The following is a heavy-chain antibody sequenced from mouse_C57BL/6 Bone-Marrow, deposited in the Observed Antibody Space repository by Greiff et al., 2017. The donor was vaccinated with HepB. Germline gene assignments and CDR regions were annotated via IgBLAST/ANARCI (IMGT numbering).Heavy chain of an antibody. CDR3: ARTDYDGLAWFAY. J-gene: IGHJ3*01. CDR2: IWSGGST. Sequence: VKLMESGPGLVQPSQSLSITCTVSGFSLTSYGVHWVRQSPGKGLEWLGVIWSGGSTDYNAALISRLSISKDNSKSQVFFKMNSLQADDTAIYYCARTDYDGLAWFAYWGQGTLVTVSA. D-gene: IGHD2-4*01. V-gene: IGHV2-2*01. CDR1: GFSLTSYG.